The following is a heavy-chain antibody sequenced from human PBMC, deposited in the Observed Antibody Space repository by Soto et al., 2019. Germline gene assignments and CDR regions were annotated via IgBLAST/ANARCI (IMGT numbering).Heavy chain of an antibody. Sequence: VQLQESGPGLVKASETLSLICSVSGGSVSSFSYYWSWIRQPPGRRPEWIGYIHHSGATRYNPSLNDRVSISLDTSKNHLALKLNSVTAADTAVYYCARYRDMFDSPPRSPQFYHVMDVWGQGTTVIVYS. J-gene: IGHJ6*02. CDR2: IHHSGAT. V-gene: IGHV4-61*03. CDR3: ARYRDMFDSPPRSPQFYHVMDV. CDR1: GGSVSSFSYY. D-gene: IGHD3-10*02.